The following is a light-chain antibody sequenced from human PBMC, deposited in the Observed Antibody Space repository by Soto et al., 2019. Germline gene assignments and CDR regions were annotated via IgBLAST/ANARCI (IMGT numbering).Light chain of an antibody. Sequence: DIQLTQSPSFLSASVGDRVTITCRASQGISSYLAWYQQKPGKATKLLIYAASTLQSGVLSRFSGSGSGTEFTLTISSLQPEDFATYYCQQLNSYQLNFGGGTKVEIK. CDR1: QGISSY. V-gene: IGKV1-9*01. CDR2: AAS. CDR3: QQLNSYQLN. J-gene: IGKJ4*01.